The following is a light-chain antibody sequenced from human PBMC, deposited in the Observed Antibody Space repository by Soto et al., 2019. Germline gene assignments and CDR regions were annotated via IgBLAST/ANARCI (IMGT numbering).Light chain of an antibody. CDR3: QQYDNLPIT. CDR1: QDISNY. Sequence: DIQMTQSPSSLSASVGDRVTITCHPGQDISNYLNWYQQKPGKAPKLLIYDALNLETGVPSRFSGSGSGTDFTFTISSLQPEDIATYYCQQYDNLPITFGQGTRLEIK. J-gene: IGKJ5*01. CDR2: DAL. V-gene: IGKV1-33*01.